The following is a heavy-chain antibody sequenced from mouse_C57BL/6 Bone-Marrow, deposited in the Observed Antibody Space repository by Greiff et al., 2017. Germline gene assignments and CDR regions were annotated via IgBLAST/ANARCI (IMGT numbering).Heavy chain of an antibody. CDR3: VRQSDYDAGFAY. J-gene: IGHJ3*01. D-gene: IGHD2-4*01. Sequence: VKDRFTISRDDSESMLYLQMNNLKTEDTAMYYCVRQSDYDAGFAYWGQGTLVTVSA. V-gene: IGHV10-1*01.